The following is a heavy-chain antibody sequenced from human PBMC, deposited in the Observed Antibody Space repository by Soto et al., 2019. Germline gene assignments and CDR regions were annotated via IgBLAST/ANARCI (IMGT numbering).Heavy chain of an antibody. CDR1: GFTFSSYW. CDR3: ARVGYGDYHSDY. J-gene: IGHJ4*02. V-gene: IGHV3-74*01. D-gene: IGHD4-17*01. Sequence: EVQLVESGGGLVQPGGSLRLSCAASGFTFSSYWMHWVRQNPGKGLVWVSRVNGDGSRTSYADSVKGRFTISRDNAKNTLYLQMNSLRADDTAVYYCARVGYGDYHSDYCVQGALVTVSS. CDR2: VNGDGSRT.